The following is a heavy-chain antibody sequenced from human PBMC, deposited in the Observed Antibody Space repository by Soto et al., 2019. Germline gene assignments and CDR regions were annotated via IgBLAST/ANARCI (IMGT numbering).Heavy chain of an antibody. J-gene: IGHJ4*02. D-gene: IGHD1-1*01. CDR3: XXXXXXXWSFVY. V-gene: IGHV3-23*01. CDR2: ISGSGDST. CDR1: GFTFSTYA. Sequence: EVQLLESGGGLVQPGGSLRLSCAASGFTFSTYAMNWVRQAPGKGLEWVSGISGSGDSTYYADSVKGRFTVSRDNSKNTLYLQMSSLRGEDTAXXXXXXXXXXXWSFVYWGQGTLVTVSP.